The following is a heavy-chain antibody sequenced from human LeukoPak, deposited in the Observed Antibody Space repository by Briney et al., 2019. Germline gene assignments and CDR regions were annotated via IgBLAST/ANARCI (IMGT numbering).Heavy chain of an antibody. CDR3: ARVSGLGMNEYYQH. Sequence: GGSLRLSCAASGFSFADSWMHWVRQAPGKGLVWVSRINNDWSDTRYADSVRGRFTISRDNAKNTLYLQMNSLRAEDTAVYYCARVSGLGMNEYYQHWGQGTLVTVPS. CDR1: GFSFADSW. D-gene: IGHD3-10*01. V-gene: IGHV3-74*01. J-gene: IGHJ1*01. CDR2: INNDWSDT.